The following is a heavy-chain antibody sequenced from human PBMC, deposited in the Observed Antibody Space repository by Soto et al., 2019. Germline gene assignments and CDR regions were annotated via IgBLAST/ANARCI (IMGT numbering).Heavy chain of an antibody. V-gene: IGHV3-30*18. Sequence: QVQLVESVGGVVQPGRSLRLACAASGFTFSTSGMHWVRQAPGKGLEWVSIISYDGSDKYYAESIKGRFTIARDNSKNTLYLQMDSLTAEDTAVYYCAKDSPSIAYWGPGTLVTVSS. CDR2: ISYDGSDK. J-gene: IGHJ4*02. CDR1: GFTFSTSG. CDR3: AKDSPSIAY.